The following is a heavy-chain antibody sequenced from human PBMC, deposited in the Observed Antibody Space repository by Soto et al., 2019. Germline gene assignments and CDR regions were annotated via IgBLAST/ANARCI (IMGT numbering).Heavy chain of an antibody. J-gene: IGHJ4*02. CDR2: IAARSNYI. CDR3: VRENEMAGATSAFEY. Sequence: EVQLVESGGGLVKPGGSLRVSCEASGFRFNSYSMNWVRQAPQKGLEWVSLIAARSNYIYYADSVKGRFTISRDNARNSLYLQMDSLRVEDTAVYYCVRENEMAGATSAFEYWGQGTPVTVSS. V-gene: IGHV3-21*02. D-gene: IGHD1-26*01. CDR1: GFRFNSYS.